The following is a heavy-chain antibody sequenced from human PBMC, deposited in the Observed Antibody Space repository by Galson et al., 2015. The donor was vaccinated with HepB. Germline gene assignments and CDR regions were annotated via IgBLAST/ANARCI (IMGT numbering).Heavy chain of an antibody. J-gene: IGHJ6*02. Sequence: SLRLSCAASGFTFRSYWMHWVRQAPGKGLEWVANIKQDGSEIYYVDSVRGRFTISRDNAKNSLYLQMNSLRAEDTAVYYCARDPRPSYYDFWSGYVKGDYHSCAMDVWGQGTTVTVSS. CDR3: ARDPRPSYYDFWSGYVKGDYHSCAMDV. D-gene: IGHD3-3*01. V-gene: IGHV3-7*01. CDR1: GFTFRSYW. CDR2: IKQDGSEI.